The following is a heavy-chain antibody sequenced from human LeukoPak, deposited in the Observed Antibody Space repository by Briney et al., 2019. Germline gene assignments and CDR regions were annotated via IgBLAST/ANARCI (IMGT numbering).Heavy chain of an antibody. D-gene: IGHD2-2*01. V-gene: IGHV4-30-4*08. J-gene: IGHJ4*02. CDR1: GGSISSGDYY. CDR2: IYYSGST. Sequence: SETLSLTCTVSGGSISSGDYYWSWIRQPPGKGLDWIGYIYYSGSTYYNPSLKSRVTISVDTSKNQFSLKLSSVTAADTAVYYCARGVVPAAIAFDYWGQGTLVTVSS. CDR3: ARGVVPAAIAFDY.